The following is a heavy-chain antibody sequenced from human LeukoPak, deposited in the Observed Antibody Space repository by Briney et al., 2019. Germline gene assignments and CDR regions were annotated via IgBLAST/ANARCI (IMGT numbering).Heavy chain of an antibody. CDR1: GFTFSSYW. CDR2: IYYSGST. V-gene: IGHV4-39*07. CDR3: ARDGGTYYYYGLDV. Sequence: GSLRLSCAASGFTFSSYWMSWVRQPPGKGLEWIGSIYYSGSTYYNPSLKSRVTISIDTSKNQFSLKLSSVTAADTAVYYCARDGGTYYYYGLDVWGQGTPVTVSS. J-gene: IGHJ6*02. D-gene: IGHD3-3*01.